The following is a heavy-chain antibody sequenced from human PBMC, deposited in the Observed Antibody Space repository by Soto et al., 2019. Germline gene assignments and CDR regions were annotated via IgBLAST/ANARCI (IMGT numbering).Heavy chain of an antibody. V-gene: IGHV4-34*01. CDR2: INHSGST. D-gene: IGHD5-12*01. CDR3: ARDRRDGYKRYFEF. Sequence: ETLSLTCAVYGGSLSGFYWNWIRQPPGKGLEWIGQINHSGSTNYNPSLKSRVTVSVDTSKNQFSLRLSSVTAADTAVYFCARDRRDGYKRYFEFWGQGNQVTVSS. J-gene: IGHJ4*02. CDR1: GGSLSGFY.